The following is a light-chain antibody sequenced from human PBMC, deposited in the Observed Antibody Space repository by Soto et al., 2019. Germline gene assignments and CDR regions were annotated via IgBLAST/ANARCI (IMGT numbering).Light chain of an antibody. V-gene: IGKV3-20*01. CDR1: QSVNSDY. CDR2: GAS. Sequence: EIVLTQSPGTLSLSPGERATLSCGASQSVNSDYLGWFQQKPGQAPRLLIYGASTRATGIPDRFSGSGSGTDFTLTISRLEPEDFAVYYCQQHGSSPITFGQGTRLEIK. J-gene: IGKJ5*01. CDR3: QQHGSSPIT.